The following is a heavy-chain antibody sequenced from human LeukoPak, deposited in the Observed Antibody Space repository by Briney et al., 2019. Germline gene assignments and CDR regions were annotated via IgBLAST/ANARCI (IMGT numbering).Heavy chain of an antibody. J-gene: IGHJ4*02. V-gene: IGHV3-48*04. D-gene: IGHD1-7*01. CDR3: ARMNYVSSGWGAPFDD. Sequence: GGSLRLSCAASGFTFSSYNVNWVRQAPGKGLEWVSYISPSSTRIDYAASVRGRFTISRDNAKSSLYLQVNSLRAEDTAVYYCARMNYVSSGWGAPFDDWGQGTLVTVSS. CDR1: GFTFSSYN. CDR2: ISPSSTRI.